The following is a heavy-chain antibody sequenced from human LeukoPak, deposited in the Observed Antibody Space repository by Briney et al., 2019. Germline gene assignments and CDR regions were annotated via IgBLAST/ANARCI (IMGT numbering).Heavy chain of an antibody. D-gene: IGHD5-18*01. J-gene: IGHJ4*02. CDR3: ARDFSYNVDY. Sequence: GGSLRLSCAASGFTFRTFAFHWVRQAPGKGLEWVTLISSDGNHKYYADSVKGRFTVSRDNSKDTLYLQMDSLLFEDTAVYYCARDFSYNVDYWGQGTLVTVSS. CDR2: ISSDGNHK. CDR1: GFTFRTFA. V-gene: IGHV3-30-3*01.